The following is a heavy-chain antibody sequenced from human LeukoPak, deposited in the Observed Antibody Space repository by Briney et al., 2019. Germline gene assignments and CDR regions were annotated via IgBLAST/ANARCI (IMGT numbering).Heavy chain of an antibody. D-gene: IGHD1-26*01. CDR1: GFTFSSYA. V-gene: IGHV3-30*04. CDR2: ISYDGSNK. CDR3: AKGALTSGSYFPLYYYYMDV. Sequence: TGGSLRLSCAAPGFTFSSYAMHWVRQAPGKGLGWVAVISYDGSNKYYADSVKGRVTISRDNSKNTLYLQMNSLRAEDTAVYYCAKGALTSGSYFPLYYYYMDVWGKGTTVTISS. J-gene: IGHJ6*03.